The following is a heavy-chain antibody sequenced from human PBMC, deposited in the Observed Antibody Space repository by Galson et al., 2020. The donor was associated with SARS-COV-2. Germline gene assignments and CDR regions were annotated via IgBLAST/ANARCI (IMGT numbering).Heavy chain of an antibody. J-gene: IGHJ6*02. CDR2: IYYSGST. CDR3: ATRATQSYYYDSSGYGMDV. D-gene: IGHD3-22*01. Sequence: SETLSLTCTVSGGSISSGGYYWSWIRQHPGQGLEWIGYIYYSGSTYYNPSLKSRVTISVDTSKNQFSLKLSSVTAADTAVYYCATRATQSYYYDSSGYGMDVWGQGTTVTVSS. V-gene: IGHV4-31*03. CDR1: GGSISSGGYY.